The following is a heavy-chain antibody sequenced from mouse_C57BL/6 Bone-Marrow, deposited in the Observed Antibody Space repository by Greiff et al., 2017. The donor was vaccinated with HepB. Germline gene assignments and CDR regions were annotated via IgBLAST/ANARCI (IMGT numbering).Heavy chain of an antibody. CDR1: GFNIKDDY. V-gene: IGHV14-4*01. Sequence: VQLKESGAELVRPGASVKLSCTASGFNIKDDYMHWVKQRPEQGLEWIGWIDPENGDTEYASKFQGKATITADPSSNTAYLQLSSLTSEDTAVYYCTPYGSSYDDYWGQGTTLTVSS. CDR2: IDPENGDT. CDR3: TPYGSSYDDY. D-gene: IGHD1-1*01. J-gene: IGHJ2*01.